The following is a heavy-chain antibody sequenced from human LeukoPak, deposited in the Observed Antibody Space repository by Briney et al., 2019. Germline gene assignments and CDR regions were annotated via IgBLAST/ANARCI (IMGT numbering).Heavy chain of an antibody. CDR1: GFTFSTYW. CDR3: AKDRAVLSYYDILTGSADLGY. D-gene: IGHD3-9*01. V-gene: IGHV3-7*03. Sequence: GGSLRLSCAASGFTFSTYWMNWVRQAPGKGREWVANIKQDGSEKYYVASETGRYTISRDNTKSSVYLQMNSLRAEDTAVYYCAKDRAVLSYYDILTGSADLGYWGQGTLVTVSS. J-gene: IGHJ4*02. CDR2: IKQDGSEK.